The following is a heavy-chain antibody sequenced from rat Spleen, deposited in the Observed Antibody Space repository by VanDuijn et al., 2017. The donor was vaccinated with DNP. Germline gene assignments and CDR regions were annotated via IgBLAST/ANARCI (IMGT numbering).Heavy chain of an antibody. D-gene: IGHD1-2*01. CDR1: GFTFSDYY. J-gene: IGHJ3*01. V-gene: IGHV5-25*01. CDR3: ATQDYSSFTPFAY. CDR2: ISSDGGHT. Sequence: SLKLSCAGSGFTFSDYYMAWVRQAPTKGLDWVASISSDGGHTYYRDSVKGRFTISRDNAKSTQYLQMDTLRSEDTATYYCATQDYSSFTPFAYWGQGTLSLSPQ.